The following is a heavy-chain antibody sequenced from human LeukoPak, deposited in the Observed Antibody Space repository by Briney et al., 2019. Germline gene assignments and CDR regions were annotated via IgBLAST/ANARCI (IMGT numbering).Heavy chain of an antibody. CDR3: ARNGRGVAFYYYYYMDV. CDR2: ISGSGSPT. CDR1: GFTFSNYE. J-gene: IGHJ6*03. V-gene: IGHV3-48*03. D-gene: IGHD3-10*01. Sequence: PGGSLRLSCVASGFTFSNYEMNWVRQAPGKGLESLSYISGSGSPTHYTDSVKGRFTISRDNAKNSLYLQMNSLRVDDTAVYYCARNGRGVAFYYYYYMDVWGKGTPVTVSS.